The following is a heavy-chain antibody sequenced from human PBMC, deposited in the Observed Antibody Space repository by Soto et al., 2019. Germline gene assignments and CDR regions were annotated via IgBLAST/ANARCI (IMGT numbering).Heavy chain of an antibody. Sequence: EVQLVESGGGLVQPGGSLRLSCAASGFTFSNYWMHWVRQAPGKGLVWVSRINTDGTNTNYADSVRGRFTISRDNSKNTLYQQMHSLRAEDTAVYYCAKEGGADELDYWGQGTLVTVSS. D-gene: IGHD1-26*01. CDR3: AKEGGADELDY. CDR1: GFTFSNYW. J-gene: IGHJ4*02. CDR2: INTDGTNT. V-gene: IGHV3-74*01.